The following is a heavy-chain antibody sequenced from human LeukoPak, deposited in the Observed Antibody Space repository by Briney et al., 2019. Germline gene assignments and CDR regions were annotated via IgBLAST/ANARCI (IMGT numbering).Heavy chain of an antibody. D-gene: IGHD3-10*01. V-gene: IGHV3-74*01. CDR3: ARAGNYYFEY. CDR1: GFTFRTYW. CDR2: INSDGSTT. J-gene: IGHJ4*02. Sequence: PGGSLRLSCAASGFTFRTYWMHWVRQTLGQGLVWVSRINSDGSTTNYADSVKGRFTVSRDNALNTLYLQMSSLRAEDTAVYYCARAGNYYFEYWGQGALVTVSS.